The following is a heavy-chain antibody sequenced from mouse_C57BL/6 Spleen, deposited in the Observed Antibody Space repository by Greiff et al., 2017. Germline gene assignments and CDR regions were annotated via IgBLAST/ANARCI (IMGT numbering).Heavy chain of an antibody. J-gene: IGHJ1*03. CDR2: ISSGSSTS. Sequence: EVQLVESGGGLVKPGGSLKLSCAASGFTFSDYGMHWVRQAPEKGLGWVAYISSGSSTSYYADTVKGRFTISRDNAKNTLFLQMTSLRSEDTAMYYCARFNWDDWYFDVWGTGTTVTVSS. CDR3: ARFNWDDWYFDV. V-gene: IGHV5-17*01. D-gene: IGHD4-1*01. CDR1: GFTFSDYG.